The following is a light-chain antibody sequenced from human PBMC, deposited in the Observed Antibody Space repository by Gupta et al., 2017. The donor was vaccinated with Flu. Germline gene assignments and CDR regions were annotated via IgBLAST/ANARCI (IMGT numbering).Light chain of an antibody. CDR3: QQYSTNSLT. J-gene: IGKJ4*01. V-gene: IGKV1-5*03. Sequence: GDRVTITCRASQSVSTWLAWYQQRPGKAPKILIYQASNLESGVPSRFSGSGSGTEFTLTISNLQPDDFATYYCQQYSTNSLTFGEGTKVEIK. CDR2: QAS. CDR1: QSVSTW.